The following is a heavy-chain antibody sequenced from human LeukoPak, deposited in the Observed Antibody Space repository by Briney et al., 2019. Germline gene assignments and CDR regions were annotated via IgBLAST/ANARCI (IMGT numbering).Heavy chain of an antibody. CDR1: GGSISSYY. Sequence: SETLSLTSTVSGGSISSYYWSWIRQPPGKGLEWIGYIYYSGSTNYNPSLKSRVTISVDTSKNQFSLKLSSVTAADTAVYYCAAAGYSYGPFDYRGQGTLVTVSS. V-gene: IGHV4-59*08. J-gene: IGHJ4*02. CDR3: AAAGYSYGPFDY. D-gene: IGHD5-18*01. CDR2: IYYSGST.